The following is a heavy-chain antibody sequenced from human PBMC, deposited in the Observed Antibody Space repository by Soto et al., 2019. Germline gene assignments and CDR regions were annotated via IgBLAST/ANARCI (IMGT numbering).Heavy chain of an antibody. Sequence: LSLTCTVSGGSISSSSYYWGWIRQPPGKGLEWIGSIYYSGSTYYNPSLKSRVTISVDTSKNQFSLKLSSVTAADTAVYYCARIRIAAAGMGGFDYWGQGTLVTVSS. D-gene: IGHD6-13*01. CDR1: GGSISSSSYY. J-gene: IGHJ4*02. CDR3: ARIRIAAAGMGGFDY. V-gene: IGHV4-39*01. CDR2: IYYSGST.